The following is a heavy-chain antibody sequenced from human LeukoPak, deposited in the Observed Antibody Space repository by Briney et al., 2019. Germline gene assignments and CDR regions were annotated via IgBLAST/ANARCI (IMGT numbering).Heavy chain of an antibody. Sequence: SETLSLTCTVSGGSISSSSYYWGWIRQPPGQGLEWIGSIYYSGSTYYNPSLKSRVTISVDTSKNQFSLKLSSVTAADTAVYYCARHERRWRRLNWFDPWGRGTLVTVSS. CDR1: GGSISSSSYY. V-gene: IGHV4-39*01. CDR3: ARHERRWRRLNWFDP. J-gene: IGHJ5*02. CDR2: IYYSGST. D-gene: IGHD5-24*01.